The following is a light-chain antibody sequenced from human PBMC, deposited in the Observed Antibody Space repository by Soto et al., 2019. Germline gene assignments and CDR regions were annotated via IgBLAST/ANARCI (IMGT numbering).Light chain of an antibody. CDR1: SSDVGSYNL. Sequence: QSVLTQPASVSGSPGQSITISCTGTSSDVGSYNLVSWFQHHPGKAPKLMTYEGSKRPSGVSNRFSGSKSGNTASLTISGLQAEDEADYYCCSFAGSSTYVVFGGGTKLTVL. CDR3: CSFAGSSTYVV. CDR2: EGS. J-gene: IGLJ2*01. V-gene: IGLV2-23*01.